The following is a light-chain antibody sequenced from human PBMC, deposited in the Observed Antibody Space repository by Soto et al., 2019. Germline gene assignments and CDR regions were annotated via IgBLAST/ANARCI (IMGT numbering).Light chain of an antibody. Sequence: EVLLTQSPATLSLSPGESVTLSCRASQSITSNYLAWYQQKPGQAPRLLIFGASSRATGIPDKFSGSGSGTDFTLTISRLEPDDFAVYYCQRYGGPSWTFGQGTRVEIK. J-gene: IGKJ1*01. CDR2: GAS. CDR3: QRYGGPSWT. CDR1: QSITSNY. V-gene: IGKV3-20*01.